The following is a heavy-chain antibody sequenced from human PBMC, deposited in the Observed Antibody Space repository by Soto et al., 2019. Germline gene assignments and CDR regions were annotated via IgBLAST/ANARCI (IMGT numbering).Heavy chain of an antibody. Sequence: GGSLRLSCAASGFTFSSYGMHWVRQAPGKGLEWVAVISYDGSNKYYADSVKGRFTISRDNSKNTLYLQMNSLRAEDTAVYYCAKDLFYYYDSSGYYPTDYYYGMDVWGQGTTVTVSS. J-gene: IGHJ6*02. CDR2: ISYDGSNK. CDR1: GFTFSSYG. CDR3: AKDLFYYYDSSGYYPTDYYYGMDV. V-gene: IGHV3-30*18. D-gene: IGHD3-22*01.